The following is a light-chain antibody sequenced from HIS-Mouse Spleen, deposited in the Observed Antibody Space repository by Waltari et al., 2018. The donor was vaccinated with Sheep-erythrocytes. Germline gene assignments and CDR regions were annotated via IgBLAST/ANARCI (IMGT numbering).Light chain of an antibody. CDR3: AAWDDSLSGPV. CDR2: RNN. V-gene: IGLV1-47*01. J-gene: IGLJ2*01. CDR1: SSDVGSYNL. Sequence: QSALTQPASVSGSPGQSITISCTATSSDVGSYNLFSWYQQHPGQAPKLLIYRNNHPPSGVPDRFSGSKSGTSASLAISGLRSEDEADYYCAAWDDSLSGPVFGGGTKLTVL.